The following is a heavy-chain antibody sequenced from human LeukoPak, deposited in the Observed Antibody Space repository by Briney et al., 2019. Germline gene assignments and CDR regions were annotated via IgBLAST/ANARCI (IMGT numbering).Heavy chain of an antibody. CDR2: IYHSGST. V-gene: IGHV4-38-2*01. D-gene: IGHD3-3*01. CDR3: ARSDFWSGYYDY. J-gene: IGHJ4*02. Sequence: SETLSLTCAVSGYSLSSGYYWGWIRQPPGKGLEWIGSIYHSGSTYHNPSLKSRVTISVDTSKNQFSLKLSSVTAADTAVYYCARSDFWSGYYDYWGQGTLVTVSS. CDR1: GYSLSSGYY.